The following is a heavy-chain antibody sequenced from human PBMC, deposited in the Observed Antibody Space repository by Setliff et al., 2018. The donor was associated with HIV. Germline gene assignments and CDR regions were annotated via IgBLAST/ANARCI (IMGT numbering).Heavy chain of an antibody. CDR3: VNSGYDGDYYYYMDV. CDR2: LYDTGRT. D-gene: IGHD5-12*01. V-gene: IGHV4-39*01. J-gene: IGHJ6*03. Sequence: SFSEFWMNWIRQAPAKGLEWIGTLYDTGRTYYNPPLKSRVSIFVDTTKNEFSLNLRSVTAADTAVYFCVNSGYDGDYYYYMDVWGKGTTVTVSS. CDR1: SFSEFW.